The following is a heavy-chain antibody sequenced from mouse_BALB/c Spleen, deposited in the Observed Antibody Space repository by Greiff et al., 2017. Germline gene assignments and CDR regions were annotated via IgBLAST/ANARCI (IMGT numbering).Heavy chain of an antibody. V-gene: IGHV2-2*02. Sequence: VQLQESGPGLVQPSQSLSITCTVSGFSLTSYGVHWVRQSPGKGLEWLGVIWSGGSTDYNAAFISRLSISKDNSKSQVFFKMNSLQANDTAIYYCARNGLYRYDRGYAMDYWGQVTSVTVSA. CDR2: IWSGGST. D-gene: IGHD2-14*01. J-gene: IGHJ4*01. CDR1: GFSLTSYG. CDR3: ARNGLYRYDRGYAMDY.